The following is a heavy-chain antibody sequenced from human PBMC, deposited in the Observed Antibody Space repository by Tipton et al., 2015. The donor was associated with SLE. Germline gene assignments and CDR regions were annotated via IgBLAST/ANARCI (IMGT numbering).Heavy chain of an antibody. CDR3: ARDGRDCSRTSCYGLGDY. V-gene: IGHV3-30*04. J-gene: IGHJ4*02. Sequence: SLRLSCAASGFTFSSYAMHWVRQAPGKGLEWVAVISYDGSNKYYADSVKGRFTISRDNSKNTLYLQMNSLRAEDTAVYYCARDGRDCSRTSCYGLGDYWGQGTLVTVSS. D-gene: IGHD2-2*01. CDR2: ISYDGSNK. CDR1: GFTFSSYA.